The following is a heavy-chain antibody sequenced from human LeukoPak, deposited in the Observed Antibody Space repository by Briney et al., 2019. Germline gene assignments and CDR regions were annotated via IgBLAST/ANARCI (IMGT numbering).Heavy chain of an antibody. D-gene: IGHD6-19*01. CDR1: GYTFTGYY. CDR3: ARVVYQWLGVDAFDI. Sequence: ASVKVSCKASGYTFTGYYMRWVRQAPGQGLEWMGWINPNSGGTNYAQKFQGRVTMTRDTSISTAYMELSRLRSDDTAVYYCARVVYQWLGVDAFDIWGQGTMVTVSS. CDR2: INPNSGGT. V-gene: IGHV1-2*02. J-gene: IGHJ3*02.